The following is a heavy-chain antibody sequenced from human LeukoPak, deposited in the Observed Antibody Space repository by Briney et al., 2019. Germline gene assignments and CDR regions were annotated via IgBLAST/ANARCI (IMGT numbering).Heavy chain of an antibody. D-gene: IGHD6-13*01. Sequence: PGGSLRLSCAVSGFTFSDFWMNWVRRSPGKGPEWVASINQNGGEASYVDSVKGRFTISRDNPKNSLYLQMSSLRAEDTAVYYCARDGTAPGLYFDLWGQGTLVTVSS. CDR2: INQNGGEA. J-gene: IGHJ4*01. CDR3: ARDGTAPGLYFDL. V-gene: IGHV3-7*01. CDR1: GFTFSDFW.